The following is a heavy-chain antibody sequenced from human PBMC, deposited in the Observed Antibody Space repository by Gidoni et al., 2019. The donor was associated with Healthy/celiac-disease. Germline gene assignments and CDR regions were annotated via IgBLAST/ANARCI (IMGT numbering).Heavy chain of an antibody. D-gene: IGHD4-17*01. CDR2: ISYDGSNK. V-gene: IGHV3-30-3*01. CDR3: ARESDYVLDY. CDR1: GFTFSSYA. J-gene: IGHJ4*02. Sequence: QVQLVESGGGVVQPGRSLRLSCAASGFTFSSYAMHWVRQAPGKGLEWVAVISYDGSNKYYADSVKGRFTISRDNSKNTLYLQMNSLRAEDTAVYYCARESDYVLDYWGQGTLVTVSS.